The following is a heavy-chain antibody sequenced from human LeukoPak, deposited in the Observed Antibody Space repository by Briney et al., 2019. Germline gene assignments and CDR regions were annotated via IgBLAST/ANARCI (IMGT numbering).Heavy chain of an antibody. D-gene: IGHD3-22*01. Sequence: PGGSRRLSWAVSGITLSNYGMSWVRQAPGKGLEWVAGIRGSGGSTNYADSVKGRFTISRDNSKNTLYLHMSSLRAEDTAVYFCAKRGVVIRVILVGFHKEAYYFDSWGQGALVTVSS. CDR3: AKRGVVIRVILVGFHKEAYYFDS. V-gene: IGHV3-23*01. J-gene: IGHJ4*02. CDR2: IRGSGGST. CDR1: GITLSNYG.